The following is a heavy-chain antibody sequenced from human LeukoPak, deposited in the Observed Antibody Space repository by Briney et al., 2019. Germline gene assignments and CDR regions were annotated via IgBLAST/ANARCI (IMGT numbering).Heavy chain of an antibody. CDR2: IYYSGST. Sequence: TSETLSLTCTVSGGSISSYYWSWIRQPPGKGLEWIGYIYYSGSTNYNPSLKSRVTISVDTSKDQFSLKLSSVTAADTAVYYCASVYYCDSSGSADYYYYMDVWGKGTTVTVSS. J-gene: IGHJ6*03. CDR3: ASVYYCDSSGSADYYYYMDV. D-gene: IGHD3-22*01. V-gene: IGHV4-59*01. CDR1: GGSISSYY.